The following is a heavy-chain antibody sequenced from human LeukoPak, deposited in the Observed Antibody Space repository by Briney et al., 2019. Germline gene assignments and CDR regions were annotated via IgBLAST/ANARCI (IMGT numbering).Heavy chain of an antibody. Sequence: GGSLRLSCAASEFTFSDYYMTWIRQAPGKGLEWVSYISSSGSSISYADSVKGRFTISRDNAKNSLSLQMNSLRAEDTAVYYCARGYTDLGGDYAMDVWGQGATVTFSS. CDR2: ISSSGSSI. CDR1: EFTFSDYY. CDR3: ARGYTDLGGDYAMDV. D-gene: IGHD5-18*01. J-gene: IGHJ6*02. V-gene: IGHV3-11*01.